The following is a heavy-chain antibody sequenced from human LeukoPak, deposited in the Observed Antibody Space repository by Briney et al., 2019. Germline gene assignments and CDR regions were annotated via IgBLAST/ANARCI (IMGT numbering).Heavy chain of an antibody. Sequence: ASVKVSCKVSGYTLTELSMHWVRQAPGKGLEWMGGFDPEDGETIYAQKFQGRVTMTEDTSTDTAYMELSGLRSEDTAVYYCATSYDSSGYLDYWGQGTLVTVSS. D-gene: IGHD3-22*01. CDR2: FDPEDGET. J-gene: IGHJ4*02. CDR3: ATSYDSSGYLDY. CDR1: GYTLTELS. V-gene: IGHV1-24*01.